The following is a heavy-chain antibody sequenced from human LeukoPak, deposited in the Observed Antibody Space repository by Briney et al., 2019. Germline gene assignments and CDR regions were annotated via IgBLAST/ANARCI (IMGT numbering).Heavy chain of an antibody. CDR2: INTNTGNP. CDR1: GYTFNSYG. D-gene: IGHD3-3*01. V-gene: IGHV7-4-1*02. J-gene: IGHJ4*02. CDR3: AREIGTYYDFWSGYYNTRTFDY. Sequence: ASVKVSCKASGYTFNSYGISWVRQAPGQGLEWMGWINTNTGNPTYAQGFTGRFVFSLDTSVSTAYLQISSLKAEDTAVYYCAREIGTYYDFWSGYYNTRTFDYWGQGTLVTVSS.